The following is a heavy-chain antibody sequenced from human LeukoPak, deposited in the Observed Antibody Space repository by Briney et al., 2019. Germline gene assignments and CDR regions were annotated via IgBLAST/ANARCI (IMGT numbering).Heavy chain of an antibody. Sequence: GASVKVSCKASGYSFTNYGISWVRQAPGQGLEWMGWISAYNGNTNYAQKLQGRVTMTTDTSTSTAYMELRSLRSDDTAVYYCARARGGYYDSSGYPDYWGQGTLVTVSS. V-gene: IGHV1-18*01. CDR3: ARARGGYYDSSGYPDY. CDR2: ISAYNGNT. J-gene: IGHJ4*02. CDR1: GYSFTNYG. D-gene: IGHD3-22*01.